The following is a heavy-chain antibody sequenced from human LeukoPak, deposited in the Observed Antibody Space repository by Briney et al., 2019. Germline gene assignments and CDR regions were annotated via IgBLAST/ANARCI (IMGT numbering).Heavy chain of an antibody. Sequence: ASVKVSCKASGYIYKGYYIHWVRQAPGQGLEWMGWINPSNGGTNYAQKFRGRVTMTSDTSISTAYTDLTRLASDDTAVYYCAREAIAVVGTTIDSWGQGTLLTVSS. CDR3: AREAIAVVGTTIDS. D-gene: IGHD1-26*01. CDR1: GYIYKGYY. V-gene: IGHV1-2*02. CDR2: INPSNGGT. J-gene: IGHJ4*02.